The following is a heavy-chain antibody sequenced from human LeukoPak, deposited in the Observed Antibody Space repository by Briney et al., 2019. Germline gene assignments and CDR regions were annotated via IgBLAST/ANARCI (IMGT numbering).Heavy chain of an antibody. Sequence: GRSLRLSCAASGFTFSSYGMHWVRQAPGKGLEWVAVIWYDGSNKYYADSVKGRFTISRDNSKNTLYLQMNSLRAEDTAVYYCGREAVLEDYFDYWGQGTLVSVSS. CDR2: IWYDGSNK. CDR3: GREAVLEDYFDY. CDR1: GFTFSSYG. D-gene: IGHD3-16*01. V-gene: IGHV3-33*01. J-gene: IGHJ4*02.